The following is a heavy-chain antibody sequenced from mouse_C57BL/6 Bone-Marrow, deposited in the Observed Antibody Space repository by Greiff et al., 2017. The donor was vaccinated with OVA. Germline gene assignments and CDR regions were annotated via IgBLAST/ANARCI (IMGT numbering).Heavy chain of an antibody. CDR1: GFNIKNTY. D-gene: IGHD1-1*01. V-gene: IGHV14-3*01. CDR3: ASGYYGSSYAWFAY. J-gene: IGHJ3*01. CDR2: IDPANGNT. Sequence: VQLQQSVAELVRPGASVKLSCTASGFNIKNTYMHWVKQRPEQGLEWIGRIDPANGNTKYAPKFQGKATITADTSSNTAYLQLSSLTSEDTAIYYCASGYYGSSYAWFAYWGQGTLVTISA.